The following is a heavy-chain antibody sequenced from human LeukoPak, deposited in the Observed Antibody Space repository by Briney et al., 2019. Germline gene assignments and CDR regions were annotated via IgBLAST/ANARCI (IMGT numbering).Heavy chain of an antibody. D-gene: IGHD3-22*01. Sequence: GASVKVSCKASGGTFSSYAISWVRQAPGQGLEWMGGIIPIFGTANYAQKLQGRVTMTTDTSTSTAYMELRSLRSDDTAVYYCARDNYDSSGYYYWGQGTLVTVSS. CDR3: ARDNYDSSGYYY. CDR2: IIPIFGTA. J-gene: IGHJ4*02. V-gene: IGHV1-69*05. CDR1: GGTFSSYA.